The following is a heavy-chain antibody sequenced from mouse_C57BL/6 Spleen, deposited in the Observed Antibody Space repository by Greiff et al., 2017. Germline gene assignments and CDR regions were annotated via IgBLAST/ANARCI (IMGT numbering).Heavy chain of an antibody. CDR1: GYTFTSYW. Sequence: QVQLQQSGAELVKPGASVKMSCKASGYTFTSYWLTWVKQRPGQGLEWIGDIYPGSGSTNYNEKFKSKATLTVDTSSSTAYMQLSSLTSEDSAVYYCAKGGWGYYAMDYWGQGTSVTVSS. CDR3: AKGGWGYYAMDY. V-gene: IGHV1-55*01. CDR2: IYPGSGST. J-gene: IGHJ4*01. D-gene: IGHD3-3*01.